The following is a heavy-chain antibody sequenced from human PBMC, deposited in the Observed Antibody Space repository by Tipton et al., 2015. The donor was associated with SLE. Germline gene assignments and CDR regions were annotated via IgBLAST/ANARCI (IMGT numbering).Heavy chain of an antibody. CDR1: GGSISSSSYY. CDR2: IYYSGST. Sequence: GLVKPSETLSLTCTVSGGSISSSSYYWGWIRQPPGKGLEWIGSIYYSGSTHYNPSLTSRVTMSVDTAKNQFSLRLTSVTAADTAVYYCARLEDPFGICGVPKGWFDPWGQGTLVTVSS. CDR3: ARLEDPFGICGVPKGWFDP. D-gene: IGHD3-3*01. V-gene: IGHV4-39*07. J-gene: IGHJ5*02.